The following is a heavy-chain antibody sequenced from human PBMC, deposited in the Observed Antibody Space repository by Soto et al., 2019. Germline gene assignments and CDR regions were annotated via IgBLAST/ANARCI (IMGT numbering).Heavy chain of an antibody. CDR1: GFTFSSYA. D-gene: IGHD3-3*01. V-gene: IGHV3-30-3*01. Sequence: QVQLVESGGGVVQPGRSLRLSCAASGFTFSSYAMHWVRQAPGKGLEWVAVISYDGSNKYYADSVKGRFTISRDNSKNTLYLQMNNLRAEDTAVYYCARDPIRFLEWLPSKNYYYYGMDVWGQGTTVTVSS. J-gene: IGHJ6*02. CDR2: ISYDGSNK. CDR3: ARDPIRFLEWLPSKNYYYYGMDV.